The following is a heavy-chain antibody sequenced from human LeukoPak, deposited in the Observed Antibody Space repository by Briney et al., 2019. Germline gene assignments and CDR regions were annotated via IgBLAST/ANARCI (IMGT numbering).Heavy chain of an antibody. D-gene: IGHD1-14*01. CDR3: ASTGLRNWFDP. Sequence: SETLPLTCTVSGGSISSGGYYWSWIRQHPGKGLEWIGYIYYSGSTYYNPSLKSRVTIPVDTSKNQFSLKLSSVTAADTAVYYCASTGLRNWFDPWGQRTLVTVSS. CDR2: IYYSGST. CDR1: GGSISSGGYY. V-gene: IGHV4-31*03. J-gene: IGHJ5*02.